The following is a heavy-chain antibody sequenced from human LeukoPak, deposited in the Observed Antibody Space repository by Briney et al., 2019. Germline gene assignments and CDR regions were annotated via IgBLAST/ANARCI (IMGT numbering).Heavy chain of an antibody. CDR1: GYTFTSYG. V-gene: IGHV1-18*01. CDR2: ISGSNGNT. D-gene: IGHD5-18*01. J-gene: IGHJ4*02. Sequence: ASVKVSCKASGYTFTSYGISWVRQAPGQGLEWMGWISGSNGNTNYAQKLQGRVTMTTDTSTSTAYMELRSLRSDDTAVYYCARDGNAWIQLWLPPGRDYWGQGTLVTVSS. CDR3: ARDGNAWIQLWLPPGRDY.